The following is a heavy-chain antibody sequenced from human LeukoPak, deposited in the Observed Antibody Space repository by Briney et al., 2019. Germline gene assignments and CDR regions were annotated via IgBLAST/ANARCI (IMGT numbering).Heavy chain of an antibody. CDR2: IYYSGST. Sequence: SETLSLTCTVSGGSISSSSYYWGWIRQPPGKGLEWIGSIYYSGSTYYNPSLKSRVTISVDTSKNQFSLKLSSVTAADTAVYYRARRVYDSSGYYYYSGIDYWGQGTLVTVSS. D-gene: IGHD3-22*01. J-gene: IGHJ4*02. CDR1: GGSISSSSYY. V-gene: IGHV4-39*01. CDR3: ARRVYDSSGYYYYSGIDY.